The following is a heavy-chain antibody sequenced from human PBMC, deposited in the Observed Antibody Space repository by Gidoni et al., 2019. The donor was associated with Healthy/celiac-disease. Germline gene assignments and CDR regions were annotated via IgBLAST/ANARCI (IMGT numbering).Heavy chain of an antibody. CDR2: ISGSGGST. CDR3: AKDGPLPGAITPFDY. V-gene: IGHV3-23*04. Sequence: EVQSVESGGGLVQLGGSLRLSCAASGLSFSSYDMSWVRQAPGKGPEWISAISGSGGSTNYADSVKGRFTISRDNSKNTLYLQMNSLRAEDTAVYYCAKDGPLPGAITPFDYWGQGTLVTVSS. CDR1: GLSFSSYD. D-gene: IGHD2-15*01. J-gene: IGHJ4*02.